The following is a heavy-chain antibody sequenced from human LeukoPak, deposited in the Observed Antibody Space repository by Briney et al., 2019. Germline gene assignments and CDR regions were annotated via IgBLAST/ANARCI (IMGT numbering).Heavy chain of an antibody. CDR3: ARDPYSGNYGNYYYYYMDV. Sequence: GGSLRLSCTASGFTVSTNYMSWVRQAPGRALEWVSSITTSGTYIFYADSVKGRFTISRDNAKNSLYLQMNSLGPEDTAVYYCARDPYSGNYGNYYYYYMDVWGKGTTVTISS. J-gene: IGHJ6*03. CDR1: GFTVSTNY. V-gene: IGHV3-21*01. D-gene: IGHD1-26*01. CDR2: ITTSGTYI.